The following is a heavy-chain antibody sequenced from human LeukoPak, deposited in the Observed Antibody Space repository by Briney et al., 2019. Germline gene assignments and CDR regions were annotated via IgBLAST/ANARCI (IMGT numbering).Heavy chain of an antibody. CDR1: GGSISSGDYY. D-gene: IGHD3-9*01. J-gene: IGHJ4*02. Sequence: PSETLSLTCTVSGGSISSGDYYWSWIRQPPGKGLEWIGYIYYSGSTYYNPSLKSRVTISVDTSKNQFSLKLSSVTAADTAVYYCARGMYYDILTGYYFDYWGQGTLVTVSS. CDR2: IYYSGST. CDR3: ARGMYYDILTGYYFDY. V-gene: IGHV4-30-4*01.